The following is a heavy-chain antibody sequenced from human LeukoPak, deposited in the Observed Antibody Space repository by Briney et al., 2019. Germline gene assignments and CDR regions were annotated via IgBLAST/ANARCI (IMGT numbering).Heavy chain of an antibody. J-gene: IGHJ3*02. CDR2: INSDGSST. CDR3: ARKCYGDYDGAFDI. D-gene: IGHD4-17*01. CDR1: GFTFSSYW. V-gene: IGHV3-74*01. Sequence: GGSLRLSCAASGFTFSSYWMHWVRQAPGKGLVWVSRINSDGSSTSYADSVKGRFTISRDNAKNTLYLQINSLRAEDTAVYYCARKCYGDYDGAFDIWGQGTMVTVSS.